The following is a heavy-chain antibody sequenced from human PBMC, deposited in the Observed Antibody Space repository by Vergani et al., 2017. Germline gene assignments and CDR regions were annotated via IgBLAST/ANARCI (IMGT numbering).Heavy chain of an antibody. Sequence: QVQLQESGPGLVKPSQTLSLTCTVSGGSISSGSYYWSWIRQPAGKGLEWIGRIYTSGSTNYNPSLKSRVTISVDTSKNQFSLKLSSVTAADTAVYYCATAIGYDILGNFDYWGQGTLVTVSS. J-gene: IGHJ4*02. D-gene: IGHD3-9*01. V-gene: IGHV4-61*02. CDR1: GGSISSGSYY. CDR3: ATAIGYDILGNFDY. CDR2: IYTSGST.